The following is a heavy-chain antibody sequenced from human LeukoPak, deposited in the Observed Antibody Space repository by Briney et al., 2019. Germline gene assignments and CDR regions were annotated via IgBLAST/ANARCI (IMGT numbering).Heavy chain of an antibody. V-gene: IGHV1-2*02. D-gene: IGHD2-2*02. CDR2: INPNSGGT. J-gene: IGHJ4*02. CDR3: ARDFDCSSTSCYSTFDY. CDR1: GYTFTGYY. Sequence: GASVKVSCKASGYTFTGYYMHWVRQAPRQGLEWMGWINPNSGGTNYAQKFQGRVTMTRDTSISTAYMELSRLRSDDTAVYYCARDFDCSSTSCYSTFDYWGQGTLVTVSS.